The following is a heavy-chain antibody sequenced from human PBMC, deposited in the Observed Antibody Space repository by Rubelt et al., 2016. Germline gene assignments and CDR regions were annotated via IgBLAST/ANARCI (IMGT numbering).Heavy chain of an antibody. V-gene: IGHV4-59*08. CDR3: ASSWYRFDY. Sequence: GGSISSYYWSWIRQPPGKGLEWTGYSSYSGSTNYNPSLKSRVTISGDTSKNQFSLKLSSVTAADTAVYYCASSWYRFDYWGQGTRVTVSS. CDR2: SSYSGST. J-gene: IGHJ4*02. D-gene: IGHD6-13*01. CDR1: GGSISSYY.